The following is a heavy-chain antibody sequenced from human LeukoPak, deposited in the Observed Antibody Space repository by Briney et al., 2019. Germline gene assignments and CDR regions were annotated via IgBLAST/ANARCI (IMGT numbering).Heavy chain of an antibody. J-gene: IGHJ4*02. CDR1: GFTFSSYS. V-gene: IGHV3-48*01. D-gene: IGHD3-22*01. CDR3: AKSDGYYQDFDY. Sequence: GGSLRLSCVASGFTFSSYSMNWVRQAPGKGLEWVSYISGSSSSMFYADSVKGRFTISRDNAKNSLYLQMNSLRAEDTALYYCAKSDGYYQDFDYWGQGTLVTVSS. CDR2: ISGSSSSM.